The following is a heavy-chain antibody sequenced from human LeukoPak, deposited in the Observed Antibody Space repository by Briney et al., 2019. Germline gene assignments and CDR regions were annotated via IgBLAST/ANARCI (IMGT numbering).Heavy chain of an antibody. J-gene: IGHJ4*02. Sequence: GGSLRLSCVVSGFILNEHGVHWVRQAPGKGLEWVAVVSYHGGHKYYADSVKGRFTISRDASSGTVSLQMNSLRVEDTAVYYCARDRINMLVLGHDSGLDCWGQGTLVTVSS. D-gene: IGHD3-10*02. CDR2: VSYHGGHK. CDR3: ARDRINMLVLGHDSGLDC. CDR1: GFILNEHG. V-gene: IGHV3-30*03.